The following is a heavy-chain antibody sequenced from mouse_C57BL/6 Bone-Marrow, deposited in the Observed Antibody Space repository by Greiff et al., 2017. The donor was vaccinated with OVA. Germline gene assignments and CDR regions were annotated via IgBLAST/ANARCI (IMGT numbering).Heavy chain of an antibody. V-gene: IGHV1-81*01. D-gene: IGHD1-1*01. CDR3: ARKGDYYGSRGDFAY. CDR1: GYTFTSYG. Sequence: QVQLKESGAELARPGASVKLSCKASGYTFTSYGISWVKQRTGQGLEWIGEFYPRSGNTYYNEKFKGKATLTADKSSSTAYMELRSLTSEDSAVYFCARKGDYYGSRGDFAYWGQGTLVTVSA. CDR2: FYPRSGNT. J-gene: IGHJ3*01.